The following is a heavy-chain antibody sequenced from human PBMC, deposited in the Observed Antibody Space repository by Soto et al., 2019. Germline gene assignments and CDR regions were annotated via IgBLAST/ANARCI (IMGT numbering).Heavy chain of an antibody. CDR3: TRSLYSSSWYAGY. V-gene: IGHV4-38-2*01. Sequence: SETLSLTCAVSGYSISSGYYWGWIRQPPGKGLEWIGSVYHSGTTYYNPSLKSRVTVSLDTSKDQFSRKLSSVTAAATAVYYCTRSLYSSSWYAGYWGQGTLVTVSS. J-gene: IGHJ4*02. CDR2: VYHSGTT. D-gene: IGHD6-13*01. CDR1: GYSISSGYY.